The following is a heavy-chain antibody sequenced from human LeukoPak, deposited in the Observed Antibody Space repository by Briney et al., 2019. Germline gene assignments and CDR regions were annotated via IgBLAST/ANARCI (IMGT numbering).Heavy chain of an antibody. D-gene: IGHD2-2*01. Sequence: SETLSLTCTVSGGSISSSSYYWGWIRQPPGKGLAWIGGIYYSGSTYYNPSLKSRVTISVDTSKNQFSLKLSSVTAADTAVYYCARQDIVLVPAAYNWFDPWGQGTLVTVSS. J-gene: IGHJ5*02. CDR3: ARQDIVLVPAAYNWFDP. CDR2: IYYSGST. V-gene: IGHV4-39*01. CDR1: GGSISSSSYY.